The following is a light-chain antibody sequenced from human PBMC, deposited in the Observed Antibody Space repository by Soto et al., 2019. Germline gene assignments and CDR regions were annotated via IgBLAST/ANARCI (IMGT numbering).Light chain of an antibody. Sequence: DIQMTQSPSTLSASIGDRVTITCRASQSVRSWLAWYQKRPGKAPGLLIYEASNLESGVPSRFSGSGSGTEFTLTINNLQPGDFATYYCQQYDSYPYTFGQGTKVDI. V-gene: IGKV1-5*01. CDR3: QQYDSYPYT. J-gene: IGKJ2*01. CDR2: EAS. CDR1: QSVRSW.